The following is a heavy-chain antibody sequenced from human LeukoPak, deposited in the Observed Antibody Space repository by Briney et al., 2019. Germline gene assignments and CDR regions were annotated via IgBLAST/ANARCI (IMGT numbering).Heavy chain of an antibody. D-gene: IGHD2/OR15-2a*01. CDR3: ARNKMFDI. CDR1: GYSVTSGDYY. J-gene: IGHJ3*02. V-gene: IGHV4-30-4*02. Sequence: SETLSLTCTVSGYSVTSGDYYWSWIRQPPGKGLEWIGYIYYSGSTYYNPSLKSRVTISVDTSKNQFSLKLSSVTAADTAVYFCARNKMFDIWGQGTMVTVSS. CDR2: IYYSGST.